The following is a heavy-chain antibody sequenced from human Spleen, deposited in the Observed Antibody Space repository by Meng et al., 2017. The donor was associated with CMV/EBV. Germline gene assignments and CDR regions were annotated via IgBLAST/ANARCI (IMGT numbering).Heavy chain of an antibody. CDR2: IYYSGGT. D-gene: IGHD2-2*01. CDR3: ARHRPIVVVPAAHFDY. Sequence: SETLSLTCTVSGGSIINTSYYWGWIRQPPGKGLEWIGSIYYSGGTYYNPSPKSRVTISVDTSKNHSTLKLSSVTAADTAVYYCARHRPIVVVPAAHFDYWGQGTLVTVSS. J-gene: IGHJ4*02. V-gene: IGHV4-39*01. CDR1: GGSIINTSYY.